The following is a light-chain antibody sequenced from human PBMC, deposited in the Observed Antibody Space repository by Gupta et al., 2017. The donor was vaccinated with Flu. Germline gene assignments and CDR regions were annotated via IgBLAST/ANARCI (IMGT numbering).Light chain of an antibody. V-gene: IGLV3-1*01. Sequence: SSELTQPPSVSVSPGQTASITCSGDKLGDKYACWYQQKPGQSPVLVIYKDSKRPAGIPERFSGSNSGNTATLTISGTQARDEADYYWQAWDSSTVVFGGGTKLTVL. CDR2: KDS. CDR3: QAWDSSTVV. J-gene: IGLJ2*01. CDR1: KLGDKY.